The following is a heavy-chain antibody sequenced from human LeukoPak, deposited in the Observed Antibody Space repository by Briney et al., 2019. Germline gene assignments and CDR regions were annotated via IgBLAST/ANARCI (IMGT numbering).Heavy chain of an antibody. D-gene: IGHD6-13*01. Sequence: GGSLRLSCAASGFTFSSYAMHWVRQAPGKGLEWVAVISYDGSNKYYADSVKGRFTISRDNSKNTLYLQMNSLRAEDTAVYYCAKGSAGFDYWGQGTLVTVSS. CDR2: ISYDGSNK. CDR1: GFTFSSYA. J-gene: IGHJ4*02. V-gene: IGHV3-30-3*01. CDR3: AKGSAGFDY.